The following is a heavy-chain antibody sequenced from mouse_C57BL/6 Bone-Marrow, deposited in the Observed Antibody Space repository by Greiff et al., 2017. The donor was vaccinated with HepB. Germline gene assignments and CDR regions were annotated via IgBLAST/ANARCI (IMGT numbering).Heavy chain of an antibody. CDR3: ARDYYGSSYWVAY. V-gene: IGHV5-17*01. CDR1: GFTFSDYG. CDR2: ISSVSSTI. D-gene: IGHD1-1*01. Sequence: EVKLVESGGGLVKPGGSLKLSCAASGFTFSDYGMHWVRQAPEKGLEWVAYISSVSSTIYYADTVKGRFTISRDNAKNTLFLQMTSLRSEDTAMYYCARDYYGSSYWVAYWGQGTLVTVSA. J-gene: IGHJ3*01.